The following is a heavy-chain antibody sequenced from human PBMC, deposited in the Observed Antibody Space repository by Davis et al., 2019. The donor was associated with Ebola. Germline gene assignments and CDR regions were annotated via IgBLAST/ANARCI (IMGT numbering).Heavy chain of an antibody. CDR3: ARINGSSTDAFDF. CDR1: GFTFSSYW. V-gene: IGHV3-21*06. J-gene: IGHJ3*01. Sequence: PGGSLRLSCAASGFTFSSYWMSFVRQAPGKGLEWVSSISSSATYIYNADSVKGRFTISRDNAKNSLFLQMNSLRAEDTAVYYCARINGSSTDAFDFWGQGTMVTVSS. D-gene: IGHD1-26*01. CDR2: ISSSATYI.